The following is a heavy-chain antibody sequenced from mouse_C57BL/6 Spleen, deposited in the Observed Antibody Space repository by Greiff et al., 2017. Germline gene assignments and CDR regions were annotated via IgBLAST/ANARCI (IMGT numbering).Heavy chain of an antibody. CDR2: IWSGGST. V-gene: IGHV2-2*01. Sequence: VQLQQSGPGLVQPSQSLSITCTVSGFSLTSYGVHWVRQSPGKGLEWLGVIWSGGSTDYNAAFISRLSISKDNSKSQVFFKMNSLQADDTAIYYCTRGQYYGSRDWYFDVWGTGTTVTVSS. CDR3: TRGQYYGSRDWYFDV. CDR1: GFSLTSYG. J-gene: IGHJ1*03. D-gene: IGHD1-1*01.